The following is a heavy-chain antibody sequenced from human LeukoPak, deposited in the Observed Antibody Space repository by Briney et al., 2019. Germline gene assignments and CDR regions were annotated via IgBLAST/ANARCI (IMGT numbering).Heavy chain of an antibody. CDR3: AKFLPTHIVVANYYFDY. CDR1: GFTFSSYA. D-gene: IGHD2-21*01. Sequence: PGVSLTLSCAASGFTFSSYAMSWVRHAPGKGLEWVSAISGSGGSTYYADSVKGRFTISRDNSKNTLYLQMNSLRAEDTAVYYCAKFLPTHIVVANYYFDYWGQGTLVTVSS. J-gene: IGHJ4*02. V-gene: IGHV3-23*01. CDR2: ISGSGGST.